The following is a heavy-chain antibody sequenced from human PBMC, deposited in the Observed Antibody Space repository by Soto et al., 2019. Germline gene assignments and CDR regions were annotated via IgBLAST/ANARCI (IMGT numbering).Heavy chain of an antibody. CDR2: IYYSGST. J-gene: IGHJ6*02. Sequence: SETLSLTCTVSGGSISSYYWSWIRQPPGKGLEWIGYIYYSGSTNYNPSLKSRVNISVDTSKNQFSLKLSSVTAADTAVYYCARDRPFGGMDVWGQGTTVTVSS. D-gene: IGHD3-3*01. V-gene: IGHV4-59*01. CDR3: ARDRPFGGMDV. CDR1: GGSISSYY.